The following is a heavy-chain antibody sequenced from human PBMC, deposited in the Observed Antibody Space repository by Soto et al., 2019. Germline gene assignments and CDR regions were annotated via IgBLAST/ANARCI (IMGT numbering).Heavy chain of an antibody. J-gene: IGHJ5*02. CDR1: GFTFTRYS. CDR3: ARGRGYDFWSGYKNWFDP. Sequence: PGGSLRLSCAASGFTFTRYSMNWVRQAPGKGLEWVSSISSTTNYIYYGDSMKGRFTISRDNAKNSLYLEMNSLRAEDTAVYYCARGRGYDFWSGYKNWFDPWGQGTLVTVSS. CDR2: ISSTTNYI. D-gene: IGHD3-3*01. V-gene: IGHV3-21*06.